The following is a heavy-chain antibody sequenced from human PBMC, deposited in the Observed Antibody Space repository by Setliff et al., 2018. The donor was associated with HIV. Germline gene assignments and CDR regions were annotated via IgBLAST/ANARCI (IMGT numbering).Heavy chain of an antibody. CDR2: IYYSGST. Sequence: SETLSLTCTVSGGSISSSSYYWGWIRQPPGKGLEWIGTIYYSGSTYYNTSLKSRVTISVDTSKNQFSLKLSSVTAADTAVYYCARDPGVRGVIMAPDYWGQGTLVTVSS. D-gene: IGHD3-10*01. CDR1: GGSISSSSYY. J-gene: IGHJ4*02. V-gene: IGHV4-39*07. CDR3: ARDPGVRGVIMAPDY.